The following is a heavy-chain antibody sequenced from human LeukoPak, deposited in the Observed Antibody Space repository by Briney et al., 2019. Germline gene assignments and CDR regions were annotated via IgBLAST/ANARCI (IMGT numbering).Heavy chain of an antibody. Sequence: SQTLSLTCTVSGGSISSGGYYWSWIRQPPGKGLEWIGYIYHSGSTYYNPSLKSRVTISVDRSKNQFSLKLSSVIAADTAVYYCARGIAARLNWFDPWGQGTLVTVPS. J-gene: IGHJ5*02. V-gene: IGHV4-30-2*01. D-gene: IGHD6-6*01. CDR2: IYHSGST. CDR1: GGSISSGGYY. CDR3: ARGIAARLNWFDP.